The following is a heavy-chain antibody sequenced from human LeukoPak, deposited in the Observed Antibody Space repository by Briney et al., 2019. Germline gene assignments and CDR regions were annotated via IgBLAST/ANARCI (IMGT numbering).Heavy chain of an antibody. V-gene: IGHV4-59*01. D-gene: IGHD3-22*01. Sequence: SETLSLTCTVSAGSITGNYWSWIRQPPGKGLEWIGYIYYSGSTSYHPSLKSRVTLSVDTSKNQFSLKLRSVTAADTAVYFCARAGTYDTIAYYYGYWRQGTLVTVSA. CDR2: IYYSGST. CDR1: AGSITGNY. J-gene: IGHJ4*02. CDR3: ARAGTYDTIAYYYGY.